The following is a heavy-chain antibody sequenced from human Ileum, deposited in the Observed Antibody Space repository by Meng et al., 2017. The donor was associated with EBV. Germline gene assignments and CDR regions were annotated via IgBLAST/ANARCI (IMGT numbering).Heavy chain of an antibody. J-gene: IGHJ5*02. Sequence: VQFAQRGRVPLNSSETLSLTCDVSGGSFNAYSWTWIRQSPGGGLEWIGDIFHSGHTNYTPSLESRVSMSVATSKKQFSLLLSSVTAADSGLYFCARGREYTGQLNLWGLGTLVTVSS. CDR3: ARGREYTGQLNL. CDR1: GGSFNAYS. V-gene: IGHV4-34*02. CDR2: IFHSGHT. D-gene: IGHD5-18*01.